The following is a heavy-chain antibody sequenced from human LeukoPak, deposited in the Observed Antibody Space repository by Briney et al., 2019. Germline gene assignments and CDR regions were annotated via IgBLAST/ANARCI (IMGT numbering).Heavy chain of an antibody. V-gene: IGHV3-33*01. CDR1: GFTFSSYG. CDR3: ARDGYGDYEHAIDY. CDR2: IWYDGSNK. Sequence: GGSLRLSCAASGFTFSSYGMHWVRQAPGKGLEWVAVIWYDGSNKYYADSVKGRFTISRDNSKNTLYLQMNSLRAEDTAVYYCARDGYGDYEHAIDYWGREPWSPSPQ. D-gene: IGHD4-17*01. J-gene: IGHJ4*02.